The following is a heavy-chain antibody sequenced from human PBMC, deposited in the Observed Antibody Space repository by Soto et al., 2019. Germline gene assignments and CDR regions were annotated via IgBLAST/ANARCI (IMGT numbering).Heavy chain of an antibody. J-gene: IGHJ4*02. V-gene: IGHV2-5*02. CDR2: IYWDDSK. CDR3: ARDTTMDPYYFDY. CDR1: GFSVSTTGVG. D-gene: IGHD5-18*01. Sequence: SGPTLVNPTQTLTLTCTLSGFSVSTTGVGVGWIRQPPGKALEWLALIYWDDSKRYRPSLQSRLTITKDTSKNQVVLTMTNMGPVDTATYYCARDTTMDPYYFDYWGPGTLVT.